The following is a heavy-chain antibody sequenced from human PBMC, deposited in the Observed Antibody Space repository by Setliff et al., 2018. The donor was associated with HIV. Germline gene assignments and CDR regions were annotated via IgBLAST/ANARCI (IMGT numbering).Heavy chain of an antibody. Sequence: PSETLSLTCTVSGGSISSHYWNWIRQPPGKGLEWIGAISYGGITYYNPSLTSRVTISVDTSKNRFSLKVTSVTAADTAVYYCARVPGRDYYDTSGDFDYWGLGTLVTVSS. CDR1: GGSISSHY. CDR3: ARVPGRDYYDTSGDFDY. V-gene: IGHV4-59*11. D-gene: IGHD3-22*01. J-gene: IGHJ4*02. CDR2: ISYGGIT.